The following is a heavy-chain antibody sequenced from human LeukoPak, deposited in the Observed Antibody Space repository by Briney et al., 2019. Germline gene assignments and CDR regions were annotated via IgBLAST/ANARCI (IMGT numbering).Heavy chain of an antibody. CDR2: ISSSSSYI. D-gene: IGHD3-22*01. Sequence: KPGGSLRLSCAASGFTFSSYSMNWVRQAPGKGLEWVSSISSSSSYIYYADSVKGRFTISRDNAKNSLYLQMNSLRAEDTAVYYCASMYYYDSSGYSYDAFDTWGQGTMVTVSS. CDR3: ASMYYYDSSGYSYDAFDT. V-gene: IGHV3-21*01. CDR1: GFTFSSYS. J-gene: IGHJ3*02.